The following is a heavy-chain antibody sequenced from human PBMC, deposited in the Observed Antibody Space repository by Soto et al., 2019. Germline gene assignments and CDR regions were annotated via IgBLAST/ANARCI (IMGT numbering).Heavy chain of an antibody. CDR2: IYYSGST. J-gene: IGHJ4*02. D-gene: IGHD1-1*01. V-gene: IGHV4-39*01. CDR1: GGSISRSSYY. Sequence: QLQLQESGPGLVKPSETLSLTCTVSGGSISRSSYYWGWIRQPPGKGLEWIGSIYYSGSTYYNPSLKSRVTISVDTSKNQFSLKLSSVTTADTAVYYCARHDWNGVDYWGQGTLVTVSS. CDR3: ARHDWNGVDY.